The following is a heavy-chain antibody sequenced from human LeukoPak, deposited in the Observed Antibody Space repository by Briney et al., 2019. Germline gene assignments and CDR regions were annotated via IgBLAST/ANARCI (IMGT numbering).Heavy chain of an antibody. V-gene: IGHV3-30-3*01. J-gene: IGHJ4*02. CDR3: ARDREMATTEGESYFDY. CDR2: ISYDGSNK. CDR1: GFTFSSYA. D-gene: IGHD5-24*01. Sequence: PGGSLRLSCAASGFTFSSYAMHWVRQAPGKGLEWVAVISYDGSNKYYADSVKDRFTISRDNSKNTLYLQMNSLRAEDTAVYYCARDREMATTEGESYFDYWGQGTLVTVSS.